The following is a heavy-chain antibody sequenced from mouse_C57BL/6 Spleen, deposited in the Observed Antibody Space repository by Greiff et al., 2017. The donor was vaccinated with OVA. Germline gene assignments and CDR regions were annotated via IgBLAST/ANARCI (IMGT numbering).Heavy chain of an antibody. CDR2: IRSKSNNYAT. D-gene: IGHD1-1*01. V-gene: IGHV10-1*01. Sequence: EVHLVESGGGLVQPKGSLKLSCAASGFSFTTYAMNWVRQAPGKGLEWVARIRSKSNNYATYYADSVKDRFTISRDDSESMLYLQMNNLKTEDTAMYYCVRHALLRVYAMDYWGQGTSVTVSS. J-gene: IGHJ4*01. CDR1: GFSFTTYA. CDR3: VRHALLRVYAMDY.